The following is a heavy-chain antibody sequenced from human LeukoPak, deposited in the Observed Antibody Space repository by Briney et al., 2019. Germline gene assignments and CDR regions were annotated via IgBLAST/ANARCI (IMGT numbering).Heavy chain of an antibody. CDR3: ARLGSGWFGSLDY. V-gene: IGHV4-4*02. D-gene: IGHD6-19*01. J-gene: IGHJ4*02. Sequence: SETLSLTCTVSSGAISTSHWLSWVRQPPGKGLEWIGEIYGSGNTNYNPSLKSRVTISVDTSKNQFSLKLSSVTAADTAVYYCARLGSGWFGSLDYWGQGTLVTVSS. CDR1: SGAISTSHW. CDR2: IYGSGNT.